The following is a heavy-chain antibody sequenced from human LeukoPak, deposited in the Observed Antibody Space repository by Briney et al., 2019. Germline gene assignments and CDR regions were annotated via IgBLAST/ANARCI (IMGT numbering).Heavy chain of an antibody. CDR2: ISSSGSTI. V-gene: IGHV3-11*01. J-gene: IGHJ6*02. CDR3: ARINGDTAMVTYYYYYGMDV. CDR1: GFTFSDYY. D-gene: IGHD5-18*01. Sequence: GGSLRLSCAASGFTFSDYYMGWIRQAPGKGLEWVSYISSSGSTIYYADSVKGRFTISRDNAKNSLYLQMNSLRAEDTAVYYCARINGDTAMVTYYYYYGMDVWGQGTTVTVSS.